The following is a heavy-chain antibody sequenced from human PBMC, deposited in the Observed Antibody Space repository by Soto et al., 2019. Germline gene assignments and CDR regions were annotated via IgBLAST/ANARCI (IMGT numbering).Heavy chain of an antibody. D-gene: IGHD1-26*01. Sequence: QVQLVQSGAEVKKPGSSVKLSCKASGDTFSSYTISWVRQAPGQGLEWMGRIIPILDIANYAQKFQGRVTITADKSTSTAYMELSSLRSEDTAVYYCAAGGHGAFDIWGQGTMVTVSS. V-gene: IGHV1-69*02. CDR3: AAGGHGAFDI. J-gene: IGHJ3*02. CDR2: IIPILDIA. CDR1: GDTFSSYT.